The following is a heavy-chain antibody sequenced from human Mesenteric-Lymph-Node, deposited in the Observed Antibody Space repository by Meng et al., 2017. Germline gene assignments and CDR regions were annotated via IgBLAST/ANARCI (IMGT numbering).Heavy chain of an antibody. CDR2: ISAYNGNT. V-gene: IGHV1-18*01. D-gene: IGHD3-10*01. CDR3: ARARGVRGVIITVAWNWFDP. J-gene: IGHJ5*02. Sequence: ASVKVSCKASGYTFTSYGISWVRQAPGQGLEWMGWISAYNGNTNYAQKLQGRVTMTTDTSTSTAYMELRSLRSDDTAVYYCARARGVRGVIITVAWNWFDPWGQGTLVTVSS. CDR1: GYTFTSYG.